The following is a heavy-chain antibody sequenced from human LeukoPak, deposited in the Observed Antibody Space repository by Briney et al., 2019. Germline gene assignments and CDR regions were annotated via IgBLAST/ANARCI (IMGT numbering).Heavy chain of an antibody. CDR2: INPNSGGT. Sequence: ASVKVSCKASGYTFTGYYMHWVRQAPGQGLEWMGWINPNSGGTNYAQKFQGRVTMTRDTPISTAYMELSRLRSDDTAVYYCATSRSSYRDDAFDIWGQGTMVTVSS. D-gene: IGHD6-6*01. CDR3: ATSRSSYRDDAFDI. V-gene: IGHV1-2*02. CDR1: GYTFTGYY. J-gene: IGHJ3*02.